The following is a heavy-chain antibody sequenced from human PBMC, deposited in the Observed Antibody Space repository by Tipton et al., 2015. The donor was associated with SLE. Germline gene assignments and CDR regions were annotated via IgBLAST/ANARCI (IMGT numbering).Heavy chain of an antibody. Sequence: TLSLTCTVSGGSISSGSYFWTWIRQPAGKGLEWIGRIFRTGSTNYNPSLRSRVTISIDTSKNHFSLNLSSVTAADTAVYYCARLEAAAGTRFYGMDVWGQGTTVTVSS. CDR2: IFRTGST. V-gene: IGHV4-61*02. D-gene: IGHD6-13*01. CDR1: GGSISSGSYF. CDR3: ARLEAAAGTRFYGMDV. J-gene: IGHJ6*02.